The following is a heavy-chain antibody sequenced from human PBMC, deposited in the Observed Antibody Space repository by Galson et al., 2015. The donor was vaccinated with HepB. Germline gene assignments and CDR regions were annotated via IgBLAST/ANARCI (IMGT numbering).Heavy chain of an antibody. D-gene: IGHD1-14*01. Sequence: SEPLSLTCTVSGGSISSYYWSWIRQPPGKGLEWIGYIYYSGSTNYNPSLKSRVTISVDTSKNQFSLKLSSVTAADTAVYYCARAWSGMARWFDPWGQGTLVTVSS. CDR2: IYYSGST. CDR3: ARAWSGMARWFDP. J-gene: IGHJ5*02. CDR1: GGSISSYY. V-gene: IGHV4-59*01.